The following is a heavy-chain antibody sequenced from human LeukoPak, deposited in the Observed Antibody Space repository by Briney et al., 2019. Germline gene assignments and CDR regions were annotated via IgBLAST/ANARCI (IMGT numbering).Heavy chain of an antibody. CDR1: GFAFSDYG. CDR3: AKGSLTASYYYYYMDV. D-gene: IGHD3-10*01. Sequence: TGRSLRLSCAASGFAFSDYGMLWVRQAPGEGLDWVAVIWYDGSKKYYANSVKGRFIISRDNSKNTLYLQMNGLRAEDTAVYYCAKGSLTASYYYYYMDVWGKGTTVTVSS. J-gene: IGHJ6*03. CDR2: IWYDGSKK. V-gene: IGHV3-33*06.